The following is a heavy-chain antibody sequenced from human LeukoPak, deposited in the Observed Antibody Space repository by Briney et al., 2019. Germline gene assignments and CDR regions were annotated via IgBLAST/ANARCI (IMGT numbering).Heavy chain of an antibody. CDR3: ARWSSSWEFDY. V-gene: IGHV3-7*05. CDR2: IKDDGTEK. CDR1: GFTFSSSW. D-gene: IGHD6-13*01. Sequence: PGGSLRLSCAASGFTFSSSWMTWVRQVPGKGLEWVAHIKDDGTEKYYVDSVKGRYTISKDNAKNSVYLQMNSLRGEDTAVYYCARWSSSWEFDYWGQGTLVSVSS. J-gene: IGHJ4*02.